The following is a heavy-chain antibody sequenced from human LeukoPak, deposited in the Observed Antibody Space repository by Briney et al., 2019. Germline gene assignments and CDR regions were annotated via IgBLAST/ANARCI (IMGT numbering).Heavy chain of an antibody. CDR1: GGTFSSYA. Sequence: ASVKVSCKASGGTFSSYAISWVRQAPGQGLEWMGRIIPIFGTANYAQKFQGRVTITTDESTSTAYMELSSLRSADTAVYYCARDREMATMWGFSAFDIWGQGTMVTVSS. V-gene: IGHV1-69*05. CDR2: IIPIFGTA. D-gene: IGHD5-24*01. CDR3: ARDREMATMWGFSAFDI. J-gene: IGHJ3*02.